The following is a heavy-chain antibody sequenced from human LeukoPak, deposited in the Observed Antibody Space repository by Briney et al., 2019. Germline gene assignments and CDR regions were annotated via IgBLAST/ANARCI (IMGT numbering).Heavy chain of an antibody. J-gene: IGHJ6*02. V-gene: IGHV3-7*05. D-gene: IGHD3-16*01. CDR3: ARWVITPYYGMDV. Sequence: PGGSLRLSCAASGFTFSSYWMTWVRQAPGKGLKWVASIKGDGSTKFYVDSLKGRFTISRDNAKNSLYLQMNSLRGEDTALYYCARWVITPYYGMDVWGQGTTVTVSS. CDR1: GFTFSSYW. CDR2: IKGDGSTK.